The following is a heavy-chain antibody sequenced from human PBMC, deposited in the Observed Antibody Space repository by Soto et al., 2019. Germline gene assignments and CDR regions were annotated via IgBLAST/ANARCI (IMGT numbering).Heavy chain of an antibody. J-gene: IGHJ6*02. Sequence: QVQLVQSGAEVKKPGSSVKVSCTASGGAFRNYAVSWVRQAPGQGLEWMGAVMPTFGAGVYAQKCLGRLTIFADESAHTAYLSVSSPTFEAAAIYYCAASRGFYEAMDAWGQGNTLTVSS. CDR1: GGAFRNYA. CDR2: VMPTFGAG. CDR3: AASRGFYEAMDA. D-gene: IGHD3-22*01. V-gene: IGHV1-69*01.